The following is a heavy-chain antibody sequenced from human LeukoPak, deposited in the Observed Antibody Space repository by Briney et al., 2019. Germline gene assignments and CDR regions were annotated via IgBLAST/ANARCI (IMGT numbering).Heavy chain of an antibody. CDR3: ARGTYYYYYYYMDV. CDR2: INPNSAGT. V-gene: IGHV1-2*02. Sequence: ASVKVSCKASGYTFTGYYMHWVRQAPGQGLEWMGWINPNSAGTNYAQKFQGRVTMTRDTSISTAYMELSRLRSDDTAVYYCARGTYYYYYYYMDVWGKGTTVTVSS. J-gene: IGHJ6*03. CDR1: GYTFTGYY.